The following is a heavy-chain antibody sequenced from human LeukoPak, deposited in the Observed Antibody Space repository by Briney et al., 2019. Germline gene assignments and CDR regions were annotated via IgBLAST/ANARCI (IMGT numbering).Heavy chain of an antibody. CDR1: GYTFPNYD. V-gene: IGHV7-4-1*02. D-gene: IGHD2-15*01. Sequence: ASVKVSCKASGYTFPNYDIHWVRQAPGQGLEWMGWINTDTENPTYAQGFTGRFVFSLDTSVSTAYLQISSLKAEDTAVYYCARGSGYCSAGSCHFDPWGQGTLVTVSS. J-gene: IGHJ5*02. CDR2: INTDTENP. CDR3: ARGSGYCSAGSCHFDP.